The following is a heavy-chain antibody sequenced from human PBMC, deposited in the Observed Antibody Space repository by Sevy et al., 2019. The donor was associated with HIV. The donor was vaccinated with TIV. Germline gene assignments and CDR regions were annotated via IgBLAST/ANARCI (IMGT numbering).Heavy chain of an antibody. J-gene: IGHJ4*02. D-gene: IGHD4-4*01. CDR3: ARDLNDYNNYMYSFDY. CDR2: ISTSGTYK. CDR1: GFTFSSYS. V-gene: IGHV3-21*01. Sequence: GGSLRLSCAVSGFTFSSYSMNWVRQAPGKGLEWVSFISTSGTYKYYADPVKGRLTISRDNAKNSLFLQMNSLRADDTAVYYCARDLNDYNNYMYSFDYWGQGTLVTVSS.